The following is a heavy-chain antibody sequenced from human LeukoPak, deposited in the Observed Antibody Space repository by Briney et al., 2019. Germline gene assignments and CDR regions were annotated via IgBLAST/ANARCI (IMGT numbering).Heavy chain of an antibody. D-gene: IGHD4-23*01. CDR2: IRSSGSTI. J-gene: IGHJ4*02. V-gene: IGHV3-48*04. CDR3: ARDFGRWFFDY. Sequence: GGSLRLSCAASGFTFSSYSMIWVRQAPGKGLEWVSYIRSSGSTIYYADSVKGRFTISRDNAKNSLYLLMNSLRAEDTAVYYCARDFGRWFFDYWGQGTLVTVSS. CDR1: GFTFSSYS.